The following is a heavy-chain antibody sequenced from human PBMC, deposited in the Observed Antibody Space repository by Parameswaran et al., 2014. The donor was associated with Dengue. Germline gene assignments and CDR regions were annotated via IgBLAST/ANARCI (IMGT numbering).Heavy chain of an antibody. J-gene: IGHJ1*01. CDR3: ARAKGRGHPTGAYFQH. V-gene: IGHV4-30-2*01. Sequence: WIRQPPGKGLEWIGYIYHSGSTYYNPSLKSRVTILVDRSKNQFSLKLSSVTAADTAVYYCARAKGRGHPTGAYFQHWGQGTLVTVSS. D-gene: IGHD3-10*01. CDR2: IYHSGST.